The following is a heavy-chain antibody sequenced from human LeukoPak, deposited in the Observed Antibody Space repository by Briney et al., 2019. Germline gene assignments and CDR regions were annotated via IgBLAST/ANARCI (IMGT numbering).Heavy chain of an antibody. D-gene: IGHD6-19*01. J-gene: IGHJ3*02. Sequence: PSETLSLTCAVSGYSISSGHYWGWFRQPPGKGLEWIASIYHNGNTYHNPSLGSRVTISSDTSRNQFSLQLYSVTAADTALYYCARATLAGYTSGWSLGASDIRGQGTKVTVSP. CDR3: ARATLAGYTSGWSLGASDI. V-gene: IGHV4-38-2*01. CDR1: GYSISSGHY. CDR2: IYHNGNT.